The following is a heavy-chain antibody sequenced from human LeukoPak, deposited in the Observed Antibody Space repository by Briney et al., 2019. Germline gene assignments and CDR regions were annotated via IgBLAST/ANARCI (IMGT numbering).Heavy chain of an antibody. CDR3: ARGPVGLADAPLAFDI. Sequence: SQTLSLTFAFSVDSHSSNNAAGNWIRRSPSRGVEGLGYTYWRSKLHNDYAVAGKNPITNNLKTTKKPFSQQLNSVTPEDTAVYYCARGPVGLADAPLAFDIWGDGTMVTVSS. D-gene: IGHD6-19*01. CDR2: TYWRSKLHN. J-gene: IGHJ3*02. CDR1: VDSHSSNNAA. V-gene: IGHV6-1*01.